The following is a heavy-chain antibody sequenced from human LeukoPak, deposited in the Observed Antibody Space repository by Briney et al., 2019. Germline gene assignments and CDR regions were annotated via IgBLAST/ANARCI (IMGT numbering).Heavy chain of an antibody. D-gene: IGHD3-22*01. V-gene: IGHV4-59*01. Sequence: DPSETLSLTCTVSGGSISSYYWSWIRQPPGKGLEWIGYIYYSGSTNYNPSLKSRVTISVDTSKNQFSLKLSSVTAADTAVYYCARAPRYYDSSGYPDAFDIWGQGTMVTVSS. J-gene: IGHJ3*02. CDR1: GGSISSYY. CDR3: ARAPRYYDSSGYPDAFDI. CDR2: IYYSGST.